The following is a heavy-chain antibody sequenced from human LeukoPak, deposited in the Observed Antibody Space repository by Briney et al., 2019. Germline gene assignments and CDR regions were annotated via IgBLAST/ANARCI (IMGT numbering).Heavy chain of an antibody. CDR3: ARDGGYGSGRIDY. CDR1: GFTFSSYG. J-gene: IGHJ4*02. V-gene: IGHV3-30*03. CDR2: ISYDGSNK. D-gene: IGHD3-10*01. Sequence: PGGSLRLSCAASGFTFSSYGMHWVRQAPGKGLEWVAVISYDGSNKYYADSVKGRFTISRDNSKNTLYLQMNSLRAEDTAVYYCARDGGYGSGRIDYWGQGTLVTVSS.